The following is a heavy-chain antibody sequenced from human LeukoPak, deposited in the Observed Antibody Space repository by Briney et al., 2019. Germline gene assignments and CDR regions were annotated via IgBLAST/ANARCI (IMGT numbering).Heavy chain of an antibody. CDR2: IKNDGSET. D-gene: IGHD6-19*01. V-gene: IGHV3-7*03. CDR1: GFNFRDHW. Sequence: PGGSLRLSCAVSGFNFRDHWMDWVRQARGKGLEWVGHIKNDGSETYYLDSLKGRFSISRDNTNNALYLQMNSLRVEDTAVYYCVKNDGWFHLAQWGQGTLVTVSS. CDR3: VKNDGWFHLAQ. J-gene: IGHJ4*02.